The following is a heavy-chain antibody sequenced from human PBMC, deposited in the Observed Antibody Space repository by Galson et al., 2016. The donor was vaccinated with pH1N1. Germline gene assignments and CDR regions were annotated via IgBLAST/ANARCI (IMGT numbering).Heavy chain of an antibody. CDR2: IDWDDDK. CDR1: GFSLSASGMC. V-gene: IGHV2-70*01. CDR3: ARLDYGDYPGYFEY. D-gene: IGHD4-17*01. Sequence: PALVKPTQTLTLTCTFSGFSLSASGMCVSWIRQPPGKALEWLALIDWDDDKYYSTSLKTRLTISKGTSKNQVVLTMTNMDPVDTATYYCARLDYGDYPGYFEYWGQGTLVTVSS. J-gene: IGHJ4*02.